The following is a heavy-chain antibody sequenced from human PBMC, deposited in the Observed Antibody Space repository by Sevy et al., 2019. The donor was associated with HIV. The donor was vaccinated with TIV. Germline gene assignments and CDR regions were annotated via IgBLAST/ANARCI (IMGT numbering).Heavy chain of an antibody. Sequence: SETLSLTCTVSGGSVSSGSYYWSWIRQPPGKGLEWIGYIYYSGSTNYNPSLKSRVTISVDTSKNQFSLKLSSVTAADTAVYYCARGLSSGWSLNWFDPWGQGTLVTVSS. J-gene: IGHJ5*02. CDR1: GGSVSSGSYY. D-gene: IGHD6-19*01. V-gene: IGHV4-61*01. CDR3: ARGLSSGWSLNWFDP. CDR2: IYYSGST.